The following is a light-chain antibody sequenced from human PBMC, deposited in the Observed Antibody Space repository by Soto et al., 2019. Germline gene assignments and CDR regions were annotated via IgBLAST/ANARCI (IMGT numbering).Light chain of an antibody. J-gene: IGLJ3*02. V-gene: IGLV2-14*01. CDR3: SLYTSSSTWV. Sequence: QSVLTQPASVSGSPGQSITISCTGTSSDVGGYNYVSWYQQHPGKAPKLMIYDVSNRPSGVSNRFSGSKSGNTASLTISGLQAEDDADYYCSLYTSSSTWVFGGGTKLTVL. CDR2: DVS. CDR1: SSDVGGYNY.